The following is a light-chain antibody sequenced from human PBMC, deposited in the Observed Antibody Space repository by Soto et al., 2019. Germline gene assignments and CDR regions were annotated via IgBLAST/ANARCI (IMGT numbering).Light chain of an antibody. Sequence: QPVLTQSPSASASLGASVKLTCTLSSGHSSYAIAWHQQQPEKGPRYLMKLNSDGSHRKGDGIPDRFSGSSSGAERYLTISSLQSEDEADYYCQTWGAGIQGVFGGGTQLTVL. J-gene: IGLJ3*02. CDR3: QTWGAGIQGV. V-gene: IGLV4-69*01. CDR2: LNSDGSH. CDR1: SGHSSYA.